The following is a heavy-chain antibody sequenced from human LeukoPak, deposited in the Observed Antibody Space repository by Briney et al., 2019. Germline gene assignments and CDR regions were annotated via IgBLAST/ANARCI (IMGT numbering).Heavy chain of an antibody. CDR3: ARDRDSSSWYTILYYFDY. CDR1: GYTLTSYD. CDR2: ISAYNGNT. Sequence: ASVKVSCKTSGYTLTSYDINWVRQAPGQGLEWMGGISAYNGNTNYAQKFQGRVTMTRDTSTSTVYMELSSLRSEDTAVYYCARDRDSSSWYTILYYFDYWGQGTLVTVSS. D-gene: IGHD6-13*01. J-gene: IGHJ4*02. V-gene: IGHV1-18*01.